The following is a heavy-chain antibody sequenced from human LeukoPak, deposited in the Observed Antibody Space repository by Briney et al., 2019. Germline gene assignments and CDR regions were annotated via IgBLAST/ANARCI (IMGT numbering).Heavy chain of an antibody. Sequence: ASVKVSCKASGYTFTSYYMHWVRQAPGQGLEWMGIINPSGGSTSYAQKLQGRVTMTTDTSTSTAYMELRSLRSDDTAVYYCARPHYSYGYDDYWGQGTLVTVSS. CDR3: ARPHYSYGYDDY. D-gene: IGHD5-18*01. V-gene: IGHV1-46*01. CDR2: INPSGGST. J-gene: IGHJ4*02. CDR1: GYTFTSYY.